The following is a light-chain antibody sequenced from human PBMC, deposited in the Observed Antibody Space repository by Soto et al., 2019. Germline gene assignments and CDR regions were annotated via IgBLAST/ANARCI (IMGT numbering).Light chain of an antibody. CDR2: GAS. CDR3: QQYGSPPWT. J-gene: IGKJ1*01. CDR1: QSVSSSY. V-gene: IGKV3-20*01. Sequence: EIVLTQSPGTLSLSPGERSTLSCRVSQSVSSSYLAWYQQKPGQAPRLLIYGASSRATGIPDRFSGSGSGTDFTLTISRLEPEDFAVYYCQQYGSPPWTFGQGTKVDIK.